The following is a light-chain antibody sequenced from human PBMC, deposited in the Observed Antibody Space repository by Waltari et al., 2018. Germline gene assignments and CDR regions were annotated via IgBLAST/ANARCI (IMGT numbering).Light chain of an antibody. Sequence: EIVMTQSPATLSVSQGERATLSCRASQSVSSNLAWYQQKPGQAPRLLIYGASTRATGIPARFSGSGSGTEFTLTISSMQSEDFAVYYCQQYNNWPPGFGPGTKVDIK. J-gene: IGKJ3*01. CDR3: QQYNNWPPG. CDR2: GAS. V-gene: IGKV3-15*01. CDR1: QSVSSN.